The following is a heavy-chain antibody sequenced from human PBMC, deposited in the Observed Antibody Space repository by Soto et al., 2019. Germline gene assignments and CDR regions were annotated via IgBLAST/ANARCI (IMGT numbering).Heavy chain of an antibody. Sequence: QITLNESGPTVVRPTETLTLTCRFSGFSLTTSGVGVGWIRQSPGKAPEWLALIYWDDDKRYSASLKSRLTITKDTSKNQVVLTVSDLDPTDTATYYCAHRVLRTVFGVVTTTAIYFDLWGQGTPVAVSS. D-gene: IGHD3-3*01. CDR2: IYWDDDK. J-gene: IGHJ4*02. V-gene: IGHV2-5*02. CDR1: GFSLTTSGVG. CDR3: AHRVLRTVFGVVTTTAIYFDL.